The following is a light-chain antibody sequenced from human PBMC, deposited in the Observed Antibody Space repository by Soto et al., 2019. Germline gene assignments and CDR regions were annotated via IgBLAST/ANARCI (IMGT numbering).Light chain of an antibody. CDR3: QQYSSSPRT. CDR1: QSVNNNF. CDR2: CAS. Sequence: EIVLAQSPGTLSLSPGERATLSCRASQSVNNNFLAWYQQKPGQAPRLLIYCASSRATGIPDRFSGSGSGTDFTLTISRLEPEDFAVYFCQQYSSSPRTFGGGTKVEIK. J-gene: IGKJ4*01. V-gene: IGKV3-20*01.